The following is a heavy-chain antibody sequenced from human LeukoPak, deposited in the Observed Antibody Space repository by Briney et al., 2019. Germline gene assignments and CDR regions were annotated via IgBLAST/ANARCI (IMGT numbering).Heavy chain of an antibody. Sequence: GASVKVSCKASGGTFSSYAISWVRQAPGQGLEWMGGIIPIFGTANYAQKFQGRVTITADESTSTAYMELSSLRSEDTAVYYCARSLDYYDRVDYWGQGTLVTVSS. CDR2: IIPIFGTA. D-gene: IGHD3-22*01. J-gene: IGHJ4*02. V-gene: IGHV1-69*13. CDR1: GGTFSSYA. CDR3: ARSLDYYDRVDY.